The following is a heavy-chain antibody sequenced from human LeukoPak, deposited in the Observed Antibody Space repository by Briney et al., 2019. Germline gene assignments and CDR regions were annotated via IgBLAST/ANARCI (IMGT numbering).Heavy chain of an antibody. Sequence: GGSLRLSCAASGFTFSSYWMSWVRQAPGKGLEWVANIKQDGSGKYYVDSVKGRFTISRDNAKNSLYLQMNSLRAEDTAVYYCARVSHSITIFGVVRFHAFDIWGQGTMVTVSS. D-gene: IGHD3-3*01. CDR2: IKQDGSGK. CDR3: ARVSHSITIFGVVRFHAFDI. J-gene: IGHJ3*02. V-gene: IGHV3-7*01. CDR1: GFTFSSYW.